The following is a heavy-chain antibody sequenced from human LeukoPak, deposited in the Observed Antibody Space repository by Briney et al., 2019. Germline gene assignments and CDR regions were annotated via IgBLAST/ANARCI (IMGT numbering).Heavy chain of an antibody. CDR2: IDWDDDK. D-gene: IGHD2-15*01. CDR3: GRMTPDSPSFDY. CDR1: GFSLSTPEMC. V-gene: IGHV2-70*17. J-gene: IGHJ4*02. Sequence: SGPTLVKPTQTLTLTCTFSGFSLSTPEMCVTWIRQPPGKALEWLARIDWDDDKFYSPSLRTRLTISKDTPKNQVVLRMTNMDPVDTGTYYCGRMTPDSPSFDYWGQGALITVSS.